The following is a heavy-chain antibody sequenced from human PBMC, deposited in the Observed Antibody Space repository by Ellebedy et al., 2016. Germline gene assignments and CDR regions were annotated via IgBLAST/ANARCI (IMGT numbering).Heavy chain of an antibody. V-gene: IGHV3-33*08. CDR2: IWYDGSNK. D-gene: IGHD2-21*02. J-gene: IGHJ4*02. Sequence: GESLKISCAASGFTFSSYGMHWVRQAPGKGLEWVAVIWYDGSNKYYADSVKGRFTISRVSSKNTLYLQMSSLRAEDTAVYYCARDQLRCGGDCYSQPRYYFDYWGQGTLVTVSS. CDR3: ARDQLRCGGDCYSQPRYYFDY. CDR1: GFTFSSYG.